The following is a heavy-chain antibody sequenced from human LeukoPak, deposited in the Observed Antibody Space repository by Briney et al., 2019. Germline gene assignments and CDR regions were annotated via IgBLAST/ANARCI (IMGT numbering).Heavy chain of an antibody. D-gene: IGHD3-16*01. V-gene: IGHV4-30-4*08. CDR2: IYYTGSA. CDR3: ARVHLGTGAFDI. J-gene: IGHJ3*02. Sequence: SETLSLTCTVSGGSIGSGDYYWSWIRQPPGKGLEWIGYIYYTGSAYYNPSLKSRVTVSIDTSKNQFSLKLSSVTAADTAVYYCARVHLGTGAFDIWGQGTMVTVSS. CDR1: GGSIGSGDYY.